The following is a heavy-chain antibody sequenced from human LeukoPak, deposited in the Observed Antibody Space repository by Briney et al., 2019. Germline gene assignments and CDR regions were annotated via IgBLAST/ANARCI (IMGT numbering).Heavy chain of an antibody. D-gene: IGHD2-15*01. CDR2: IFYAGNT. J-gene: IGHJ6*02. V-gene: IGHV4-59*06. CDR1: GGSISSYY. Sequence: PSETLSLTCTVSGGSISSYYWSWIRQPPGKGLEWIGYIFYAGNTHYNPSLQSRVTFSVDTSKNQFSLKLSSVTAADTAVYFCATVVVVAATNYHYYATDVWGQGTTVTVSS. CDR3: ATVVVVAATNYHYYATDV.